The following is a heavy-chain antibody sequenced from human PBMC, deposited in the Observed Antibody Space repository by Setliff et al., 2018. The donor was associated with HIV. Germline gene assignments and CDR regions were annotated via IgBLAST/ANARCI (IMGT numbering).Heavy chain of an antibody. V-gene: IGHV4-39*07. J-gene: IGHJ5*02. CDR2: IYYSGST. D-gene: IGHD6-19*01. CDR1: GGSISSSSYY. Sequence: LSLTCTVSGGSISSSSYYWGWIRQPPGKGLEWIGSIYYSGSTYYNPSLKSRVTILVDTSKKQLSLKMSSVTAADTAVYYCAREFTSVAGTRPPFDPWGQGTLVTVSS. CDR3: AREFTSVAGTRPPFDP.